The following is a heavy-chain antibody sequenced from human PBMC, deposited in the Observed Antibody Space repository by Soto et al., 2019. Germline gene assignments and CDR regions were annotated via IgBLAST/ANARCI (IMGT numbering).Heavy chain of an antibody. CDR3: ASQGSSGSYQVTLDY. D-gene: IGHD1-26*01. CDR2: IIPIFGTA. J-gene: IGHJ4*02. Sequence: ASVKVSCKASGGTFSSYAISWVRQAPGQGLEWMGGIIPIFGTANYAQKFQGRVTITADESTSTAYMELSSLRSEDTAVYYCASQGSSGSYQVTLDYWGQGTLVTVSS. CDR1: GGTFSSYA. V-gene: IGHV1-69*13.